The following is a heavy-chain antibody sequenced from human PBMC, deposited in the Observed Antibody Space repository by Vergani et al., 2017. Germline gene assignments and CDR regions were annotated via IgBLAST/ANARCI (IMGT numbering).Heavy chain of an antibody. Sequence: QVQLQQWGAGLLKPSETLSLTCAVYGGSFSGYYWSWIRQPPGKGLEWIGEINHSGSTNYNPSLKSRVTISVDTSKNQFSLKLSSVTAADTAVYYCARSTTVTTLSFVWYFDLWGRGTLVTVSS. V-gene: IGHV4-34*01. D-gene: IGHD4-17*01. CDR2: INHSGST. CDR3: ARSTTVTTLSFVWYFDL. CDR1: GGSFSGYY. J-gene: IGHJ2*01.